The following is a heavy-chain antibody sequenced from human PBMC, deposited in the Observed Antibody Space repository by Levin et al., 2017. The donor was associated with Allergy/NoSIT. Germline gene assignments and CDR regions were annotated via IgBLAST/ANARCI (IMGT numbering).Heavy chain of an antibody. Sequence: GGSLRLSCSASGFTFSSYAMHWVRQAPGKGLEYVSTISSNGGSTYHADSVKGRFTISRDNSKNTLYLQMSSLRPEDTAVYYCVKDRGYEVVADYFDYWGQGTLVTVSS. D-gene: IGHD2-15*01. V-gene: IGHV3-64D*06. J-gene: IGHJ4*02. CDR1: GFTFSSYA. CDR2: ISSNGGST. CDR3: VKDRGYEVVADYFDY.